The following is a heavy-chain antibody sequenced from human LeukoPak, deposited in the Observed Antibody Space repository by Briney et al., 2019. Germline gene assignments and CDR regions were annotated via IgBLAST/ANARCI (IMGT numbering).Heavy chain of an antibody. V-gene: IGHV1-69*05. CDR1: GGTFSSYA. D-gene: IGHD2-2*01. CDR2: IIPIFGTA. Sequence: SVKVSCKASGGTFSSYAISWVRQAPGQGLEWMGRIIPIFGTANYAQKFQGRVTITTDESTSTAYMELSSLRSEDTAVYYCAGSLVVVPAARGPFDYWGQGTLVTVSS. CDR3: AGSLVVVPAARGPFDY. J-gene: IGHJ4*02.